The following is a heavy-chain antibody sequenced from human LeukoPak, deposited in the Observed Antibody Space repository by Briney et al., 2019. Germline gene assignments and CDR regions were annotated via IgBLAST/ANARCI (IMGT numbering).Heavy chain of an antibody. J-gene: IGHJ4*02. CDR1: VGTFSSYA. V-gene: IGHV1-69*13. D-gene: IGHD1-26*01. CDR2: IIPIFGTA. Sequence: SVKVSCKASVGTFSSYAISWVRQAPGQELEWMGGIIPIFGTANYAQKFQGRVTITADESTSTAYMELSSLRFEETAVYYCAREGVGATKRGAFDYWGQGTLVTVSS. CDR3: AREGVGATKRGAFDY.